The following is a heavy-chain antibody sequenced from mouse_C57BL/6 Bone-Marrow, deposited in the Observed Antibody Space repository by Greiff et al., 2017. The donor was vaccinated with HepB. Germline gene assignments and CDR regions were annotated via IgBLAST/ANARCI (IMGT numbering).Heavy chain of an antibody. CDR3: AKYAMDY. Sequence: EVKLVESGGGLVKPGGSLKLSCAASGFTFSDYGMHWVRQAPEKGLEWVAYISSGSSTIYYADTVKGRFTISRDNAKNTLFLRMTSLRSEDTAMYYCAKYAMDYWGQGTSVTVSS. CDR1: GFTFSDYG. V-gene: IGHV5-17*01. J-gene: IGHJ4*01. CDR2: ISSGSSTI.